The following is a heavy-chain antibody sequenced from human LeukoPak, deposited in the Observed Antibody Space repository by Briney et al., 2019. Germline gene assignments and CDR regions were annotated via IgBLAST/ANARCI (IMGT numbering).Heavy chain of an antibody. D-gene: IGHD5-12*01. J-gene: IGHJ4*02. V-gene: IGHV3-7*01. Sequence: PGGSLRLSWAASGFSFRDFWMTWVRQAPGKGLEWVANINQGGSVKYYVDSVKGRFTISRDDAESSLYVQMNSLRDEDTAVYYCARFGYSGWNLEYWGQGTLVTVSS. CDR2: INQGGSVK. CDR3: ARFGYSGWNLEY. CDR1: GFSFRDFW.